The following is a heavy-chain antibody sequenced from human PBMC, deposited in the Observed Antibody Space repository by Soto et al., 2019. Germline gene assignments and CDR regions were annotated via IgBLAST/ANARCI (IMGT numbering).Heavy chain of an antibody. CDR3: AKDDGLIVASDYFDY. Sequence: PGGSLRLSCAASGCTFSDYYMSWIRQAPGKGLEWVSYVSSSSSYTNYADSVKGRFTISRDNSKNTLYLQMNSLRAEDTAVYYCAKDDGLIVASDYFDYWGQGTLVTVS. J-gene: IGHJ4*02. D-gene: IGHD3-22*01. CDR2: VSSSSSYT. CDR1: GCTFSDYY. V-gene: IGHV3-11*06.